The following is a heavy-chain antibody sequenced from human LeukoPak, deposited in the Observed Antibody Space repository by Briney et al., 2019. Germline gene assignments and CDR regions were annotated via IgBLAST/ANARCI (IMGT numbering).Heavy chain of an antibody. Sequence: PSQTLSLTCTVSGGSISSGGYYWSWIRQHPGKGLEWIGYIYYSGSTNYNPSLKSRVTISVDTSKNQFSLKLSSVTAADTAVYYCASAYCGGDCYFLDYWGQGTLVTVSS. CDR2: IYYSGST. CDR1: GGSISSGGYY. CDR3: ASAYCGGDCYFLDY. V-gene: IGHV4-61*08. D-gene: IGHD2-21*02. J-gene: IGHJ4*02.